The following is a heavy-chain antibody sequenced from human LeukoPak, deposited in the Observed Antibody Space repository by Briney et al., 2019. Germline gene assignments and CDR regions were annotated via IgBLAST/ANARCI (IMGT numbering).Heavy chain of an antibody. CDR3: ARGRDYFDRPFDY. D-gene: IGHD3-22*01. J-gene: IGHJ4*02. CDR2: IYYSGAT. Sequence: SETLSLTCTVSGGSTSSYYWSWIRQPPGKGLEWIGYIYYSGATDYNPSLKSRVTISLDTSKNQFSLRLSSVTAADTAVYFCARGRDYFDRPFDYWGQGTLVTVSS. V-gene: IGHV4-59*01. CDR1: GGSTSSYY.